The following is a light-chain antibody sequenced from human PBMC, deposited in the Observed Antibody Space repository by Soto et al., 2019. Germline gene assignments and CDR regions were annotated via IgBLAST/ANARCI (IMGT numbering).Light chain of an antibody. Sequence: SYELTQPPSVSVSPGQTANITCSGDKLGDKYACWYQQKPGQSPVLVIYQDSKRPSGIPERFSGSNSGNTATLTISGTQAMDEADYYCQAWDSTRNVVFGGGTKLTVL. J-gene: IGLJ2*01. V-gene: IGLV3-1*01. CDR2: QDS. CDR1: KLGDKY. CDR3: QAWDSTRNVV.